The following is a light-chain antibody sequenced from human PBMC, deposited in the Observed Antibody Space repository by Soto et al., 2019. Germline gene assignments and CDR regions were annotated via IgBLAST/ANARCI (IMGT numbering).Light chain of an antibody. CDR1: QSVSSNY. CDR3: EQYGSSPRT. J-gene: IGKJ1*01. Sequence: EIVLTQAPGTLSLSPGERATLPCRASQSVSSNYFAWYQQKPGQAPRLLIYGISTRATGIPDRFSGSGSGTDFTLTISRLEPEDFAVYYCEQYGSSPRTFGQGTKVDIK. CDR2: GIS. V-gene: IGKV3-20*01.